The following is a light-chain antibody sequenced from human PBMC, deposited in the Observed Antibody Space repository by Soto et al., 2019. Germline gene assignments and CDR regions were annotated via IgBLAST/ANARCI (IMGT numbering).Light chain of an antibody. CDR2: GAS. CDR3: QQYGTSFGT. Sequence: EVVLTQSPGTLSLSPGERATLSCRASQSVSSNYVAWYQQKPGQAPRLLVYGASTRATGIPDRFSGSGSGSDFSLTISRLEPEDFAVYYCQQYGTSFGTFGQGTKVEIK. CDR1: QSVSSNY. V-gene: IGKV3-20*01. J-gene: IGKJ1*01.